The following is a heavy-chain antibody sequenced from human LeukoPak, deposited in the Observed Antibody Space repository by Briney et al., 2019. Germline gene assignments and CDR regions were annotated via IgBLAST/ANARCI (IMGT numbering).Heavy chain of an antibody. CDR3: ARRRGQWLVPSIYAFDI. D-gene: IGHD6-19*01. CDR2: IYPGDSDT. J-gene: IGHJ3*02. Sequence: RGESLKISCKGSGYSFTSYWIGWVRQMPGKGLEWMGIIYPGDSDTRYSPSFQGQVTISADKSISTAYLQWSSLKASDTAMYYCARRRGQWLVPSIYAFDIWGQGTMVTVSS. V-gene: IGHV5-51*01. CDR1: GYSFTSYW.